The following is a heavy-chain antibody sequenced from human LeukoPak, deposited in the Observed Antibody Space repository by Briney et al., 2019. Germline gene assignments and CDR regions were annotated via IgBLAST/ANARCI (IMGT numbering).Heavy chain of an antibody. CDR1: GVSFSGYY. J-gene: IGHJ6*03. CDR2: INHSGST. CDR3: ARENDFSGAFPPYMDV. V-gene: IGHV4-34*01. Sequence: SQTLSLTCAVYGVSFSGYYWSWIRQPPGKGLEWIGEINHSGSTNYNPSLKSRVTISVDTSKNQFSLKLSSVTAADTAVYYCARENDFSGAFPPYMDVWGKGTTVTISS. D-gene: IGHD3-3*01.